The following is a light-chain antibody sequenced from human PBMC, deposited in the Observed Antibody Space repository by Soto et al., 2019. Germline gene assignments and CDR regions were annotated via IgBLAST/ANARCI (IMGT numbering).Light chain of an antibody. Sequence: DIQMTQSPSTLSASVGDRIIITCRASQSLNNWLAWYQQKPGKAPKLLIYKTSSLQSGVPSRSSCSGSGTEFTLSISSLQPDDFATYNCKQYSTYKLFPFGPGTKVDI. CDR3: KQYSTYKLFP. CDR1: QSLNNW. J-gene: IGKJ3*01. V-gene: IGKV1-5*03. CDR2: KTS.